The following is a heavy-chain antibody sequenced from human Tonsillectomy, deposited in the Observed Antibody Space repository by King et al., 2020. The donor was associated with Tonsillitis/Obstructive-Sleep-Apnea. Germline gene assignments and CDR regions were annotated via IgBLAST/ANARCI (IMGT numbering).Heavy chain of an antibody. J-gene: IGHJ4*02. Sequence: VQLVESGSELKKPGASVKVSCKASGYTFTSYAMNWVRQAPGQGLEWMGWINTNTGNPTYSQGFTGRFVFSLDTSVSTAYLQISSLKAEDTAVYYCARGPHQYYDFWSGYHVDYWGQGTLVTVSS. CDR1: GYTFTSYA. V-gene: IGHV7-4-1*02. D-gene: IGHD3-3*01. CDR3: ARGPHQYYDFWSGYHVDY. CDR2: INTNTGNP.